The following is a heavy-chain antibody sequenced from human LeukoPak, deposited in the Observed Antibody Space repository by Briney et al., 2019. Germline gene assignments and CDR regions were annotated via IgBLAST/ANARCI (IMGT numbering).Heavy chain of an antibody. Sequence: KPGGSLRLSCAASGFTFSSYSMNWVRQAPGKGLEWVSSISSSSSYIYYADSVKGRFTISRDNAKNSLYLQMNSPRAEDTAVYYCARDEAYCGGDCYPGVRAFDIWGQGTMVTVSS. CDR2: ISSSSSYI. D-gene: IGHD2-21*02. J-gene: IGHJ3*02. V-gene: IGHV3-21*01. CDR3: ARDEAYCGGDCYPGVRAFDI. CDR1: GFTFSSYS.